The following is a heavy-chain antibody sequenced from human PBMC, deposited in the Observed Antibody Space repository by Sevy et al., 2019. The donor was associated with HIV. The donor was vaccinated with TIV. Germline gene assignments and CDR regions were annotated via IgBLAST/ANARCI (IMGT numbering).Heavy chain of an antibody. D-gene: IGHD4-4*01. CDR2: IIPSFGTT. Sequence: ASVKVSCKASADTFSSYAINWVRQAPGQGLEWMGGIIPSFGTTKYGQRFQGRVTITAVESTSTAYKELSSLRSEDSAVFYCARGGIGDYSKYFEYWGQGTLVTVSS. J-gene: IGHJ4*02. CDR1: ADTFSSYA. CDR3: ARGGIGDYSKYFEY. V-gene: IGHV1-69*13.